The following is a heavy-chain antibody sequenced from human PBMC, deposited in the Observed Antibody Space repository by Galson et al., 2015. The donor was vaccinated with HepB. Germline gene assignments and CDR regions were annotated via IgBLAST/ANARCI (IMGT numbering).Heavy chain of an antibody. J-gene: IGHJ4*02. CDR3: ARQPHSGGGGYFDY. CDR2: SGNA. D-gene: IGHD2-15*01. Sequence: SGNADYNPALKSRVTISIDTSKKQLSLTLNSVTATDTAVYYCARQPHSGGGGYFDYWGQGTLVTVSS. V-gene: IGHV4-59*08.